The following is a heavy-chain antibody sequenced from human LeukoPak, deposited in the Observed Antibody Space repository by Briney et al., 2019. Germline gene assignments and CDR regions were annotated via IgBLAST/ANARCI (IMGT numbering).Heavy chain of an antibody. CDR1: GGSFSGYY. V-gene: IGHV4-34*01. J-gene: IGHJ4*02. Sequence: SETLSLTCAVYGGSFSGYYWSWIRQPPGKGLEWIGEINHSGSTNYNVSLKSRVTISVDTSKNQFSLNLRSVTAADTAVYYCARGAIIYYYDSSGLDYWGQGTLVTVSS. D-gene: IGHD3-22*01. CDR3: ARGAIIYYYDSSGLDY. CDR2: INHSGST.